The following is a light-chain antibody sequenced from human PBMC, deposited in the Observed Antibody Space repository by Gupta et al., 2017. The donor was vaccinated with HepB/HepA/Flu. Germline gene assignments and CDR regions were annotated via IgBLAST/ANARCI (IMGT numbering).Light chain of an antibody. CDR1: SSDVGGFNS. V-gene: IGLV2-14*03. Sequence: QSALTQPASVSGSPGQSITISCTGSSSDVGGFNSVSWYQQYPGRAPKLLIYDVSNRPSGVSYRFSGSKSGKTASLTISGLQAEDDADYYCSSFRTSSTLLVFGGGTKVTVL. CDR2: DVS. J-gene: IGLJ2*01. CDR3: SSFRTSSTLLV.